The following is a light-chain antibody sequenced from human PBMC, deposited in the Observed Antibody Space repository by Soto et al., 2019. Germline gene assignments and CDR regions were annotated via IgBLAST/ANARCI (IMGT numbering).Light chain of an antibody. CDR2: WAS. Sequence: DIVMTQSPDSLAVSLGERATINCKSSQSVLYSSNNKNYLAWYQQKPGQPPKLLIYWASNRESGVPDRFSGSGSGTDFTLTISSLQAEDVAVYYCQKYYRPWTFGQGTKVEIK. CDR3: QKYYRPWT. V-gene: IGKV4-1*01. CDR1: QSVLYSSNNKNY. J-gene: IGKJ1*01.